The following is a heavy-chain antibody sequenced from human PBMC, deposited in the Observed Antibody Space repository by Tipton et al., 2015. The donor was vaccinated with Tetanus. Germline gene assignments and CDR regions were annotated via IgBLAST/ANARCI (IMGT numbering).Heavy chain of an antibody. J-gene: IGHJ4*02. D-gene: IGHD3-10*01. Sequence: TLSLTCAVYGGSFSGYYWSWIRQPPGKGLEWIGEINHSGSTNYNPSLKSRVTISVDTSKNQFSLKLSSVTAADTAVYYCARVGYYGSGSHFGGGQNDYWGQGTLVTVSS. V-gene: IGHV4-34*01. CDR2: INHSGST. CDR1: GGSFSGYY. CDR3: ARVGYYGSGSHFGGGQNDY.